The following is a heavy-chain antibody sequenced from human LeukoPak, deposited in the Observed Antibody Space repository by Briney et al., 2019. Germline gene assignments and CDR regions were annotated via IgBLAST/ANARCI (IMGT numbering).Heavy chain of an antibody. Sequence: GGSLRLSCAASGFTFSSYAMSWVRQAPGKGLEWVSAISGRGGSTYYADSVKGRFTISRDNSKNTLYLQMNSLRAEDTAVYYCAKQGCSSTSCYAALYYYYYGMDVWGQGTTVTVSS. CDR2: ISGRGGST. CDR3: AKQGCSSTSCYAALYYYYYGMDV. CDR1: GFTFSSYA. J-gene: IGHJ6*02. V-gene: IGHV3-23*01. D-gene: IGHD2-2*01.